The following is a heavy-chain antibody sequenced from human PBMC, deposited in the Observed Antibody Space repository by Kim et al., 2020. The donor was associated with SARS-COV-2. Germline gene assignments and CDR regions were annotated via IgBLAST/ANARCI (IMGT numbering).Heavy chain of an antibody. V-gene: IGHV3-23*01. Sequence: GGSLRLSCGASGFTFSNYAMSWVRQAPGKGLEWVSTVSGNAKNTYYADSAKGRFTISRDNSKNTVFLQMNSLRAEDTALYYCVDPHSLPLWGQGTLVTVSS. CDR1: GFTFSNYA. J-gene: IGHJ4*02. CDR3: VDPHSLPL. D-gene: IGHD2-15*01. CDR2: VSGNAKNT.